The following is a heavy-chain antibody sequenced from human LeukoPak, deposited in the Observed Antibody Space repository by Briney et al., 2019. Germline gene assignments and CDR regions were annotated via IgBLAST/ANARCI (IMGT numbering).Heavy chain of an antibody. CDR2: IIPIFGTA. CDR1: GGTFSSYA. J-gene: IGHJ6*03. V-gene: IGHV1-69*05. Sequence: SVKVSCKASGGTFSSYAISWVRQAPGQGLEWMGGIIPIFGTANYAQKFQGRVTITTDESTSTAYMELSSLRSEDTAVYYCARGVKGTPYDFWSGYYRAYYYYYMDVWGKGTTVTVSS. D-gene: IGHD3-3*01. CDR3: ARGVKGTPYDFWSGYYRAYYYYYMDV.